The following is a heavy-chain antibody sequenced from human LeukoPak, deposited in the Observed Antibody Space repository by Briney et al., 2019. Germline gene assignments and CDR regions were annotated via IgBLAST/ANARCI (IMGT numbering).Heavy chain of an antibody. J-gene: IGHJ4*02. Sequence: QPGRSLRLSCAASGFTFSSYGMHWVRQAPGKGLEWVADISYDGSNTFYADSVKGRFTISRDNSKNMLYLQMNSLRAEDTAVYYCAKPYYYGSRSYMDYWGQGTLVTVSS. CDR1: GFTFSSYG. CDR2: ISYDGSNT. V-gene: IGHV3-30*18. D-gene: IGHD3-10*01. CDR3: AKPYYYGSRSYMDY.